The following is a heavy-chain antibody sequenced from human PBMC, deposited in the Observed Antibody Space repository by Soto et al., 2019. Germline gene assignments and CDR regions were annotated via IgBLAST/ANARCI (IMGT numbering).Heavy chain of an antibody. CDR1: GYTFTSYS. CDR3: ARDQNSITMARGLIRLYYGMDV. CDR2: ISADNGNT. Sequence: QVQLVQSGAEVKKPGASVKVSCKASGYTFTSYSISWVRQAPGQGLEWMGWISADNGNTNYGQKLQGRVTMTTDTSTSTAYMELRNLRSDDTAVYYCARDQNSITMARGLIRLYYGMDVWGQGTTVTVSS. V-gene: IGHV1-18*04. D-gene: IGHD3-10*01. J-gene: IGHJ6*02.